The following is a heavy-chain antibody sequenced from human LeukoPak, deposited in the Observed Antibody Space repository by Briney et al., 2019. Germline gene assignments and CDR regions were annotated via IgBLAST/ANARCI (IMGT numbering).Heavy chain of an antibody. V-gene: IGHV3-23*01. D-gene: IGHD1-7*01. CDR3: ARDSGNYLDAFDI. J-gene: IGHJ3*02. CDR1: GFTFSSYA. Sequence: GGSLRLSCAASGFTFSSYAMSWVRQAPGKGLEWVSAISGSGGSTYYADSVKGRFTISRDNAKNSLYLQMNSLRAEDTAVYYCARDSGNYLDAFDIWGQGTMVTVSS. CDR2: ISGSGGST.